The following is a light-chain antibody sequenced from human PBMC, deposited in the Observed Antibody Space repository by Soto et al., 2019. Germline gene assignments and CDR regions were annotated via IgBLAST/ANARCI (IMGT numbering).Light chain of an antibody. V-gene: IGKV3-20*01. CDR3: QQFAGSQDT. J-gene: IGKJ2*01. CDR2: GAS. Sequence: EVVLTQSPGTLSLSPGERATLSCRASQSVSSDHLAWYQQKPGQAPRLLIYGASSSATGIPDRFSGSGSGKDFTLTISRLEPEDFAVYYCQQFAGSQDTFGQGTKLEIK. CDR1: QSVSSDH.